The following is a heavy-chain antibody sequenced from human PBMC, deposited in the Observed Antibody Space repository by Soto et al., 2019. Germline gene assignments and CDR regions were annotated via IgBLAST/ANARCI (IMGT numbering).Heavy chain of an antibody. CDR1: SGSITGYY. CDR3: ARVQMATLYFDD. Sequence: SETLSLTCTVSSGSITGYYWSWVRQPPGKGLQWIGYIYYSGTHNYNPSFSSRLTISVDTSKNLFSLELNSVTAADTAVYYCARVQMATLYFDDWGQGTLVTVSS. V-gene: IGHV4-59*01. J-gene: IGHJ4*02. CDR2: IYYSGTH.